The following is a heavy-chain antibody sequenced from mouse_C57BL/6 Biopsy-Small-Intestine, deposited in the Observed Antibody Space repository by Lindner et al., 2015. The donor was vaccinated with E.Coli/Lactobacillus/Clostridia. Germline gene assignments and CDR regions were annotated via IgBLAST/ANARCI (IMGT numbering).Heavy chain of an antibody. Sequence: VQLQESGPELVKPGDSAKISCKASGYSFTGYFMNWVMQSHGKSLEWIGRINPYNGDTFYNQKFKGKAALTVDKSSSTAHMELRSLTSEDSAVYYCARLTTVVAFDYWGQGTTLTVSS. CDR1: GYSFTGYF. CDR3: ARLTTVVAFDY. J-gene: IGHJ2*01. CDR2: INPYNGDT. V-gene: IGHV1-20*01. D-gene: IGHD1-1*01.